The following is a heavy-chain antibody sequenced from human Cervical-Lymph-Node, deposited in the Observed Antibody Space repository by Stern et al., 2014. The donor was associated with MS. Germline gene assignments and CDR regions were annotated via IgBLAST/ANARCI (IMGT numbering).Heavy chain of an antibody. D-gene: IGHD4-23*01. CDR1: GFTFSGSG. Sequence: DQLVESGGGVDQPGRSLRLSCEASGFTFSGSGMRWVRQAPGQGLEWLGIIWYDGSNRYYADSVKGRFTISRDNSKNTLYLQMNSLRAEDTAVYYCAREGGNTAEYFQHWGQGTMVTVSS. CDR2: IWYDGSNR. J-gene: IGHJ1*01. V-gene: IGHV3-33*01. CDR3: AREGGNTAEYFQH.